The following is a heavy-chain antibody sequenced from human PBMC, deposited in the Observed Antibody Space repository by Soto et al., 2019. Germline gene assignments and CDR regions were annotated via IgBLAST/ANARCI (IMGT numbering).Heavy chain of an antibody. V-gene: IGHV4-4*02. J-gene: IGHJ4*02. CDR2: IYHSGST. Sequence: SETLSLTCAVSGGSISSSNWWSWVRQPPGKGLEWIGEIYHSGSTNYNPSLKSRVTISVDKSKNQFSLKLSSVTAADTAVYYCAREIAYDSSGYYYYFDYWGQGTLVTVSS. CDR1: GGSISSSNW. CDR3: AREIAYDSSGYYYYFDY. D-gene: IGHD3-22*01.